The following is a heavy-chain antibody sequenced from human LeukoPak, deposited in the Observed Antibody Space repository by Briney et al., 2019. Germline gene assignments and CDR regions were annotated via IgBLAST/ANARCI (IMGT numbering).Heavy chain of an antibody. D-gene: IGHD3-3*01. V-gene: IGHV4-4*07. CDR3: ARGSGDYDFWSGYHDVLDY. CDR1: GGSISSYY. CDR2: IYTSGST. J-gene: IGHJ4*02. Sequence: SETLSLTCTVSGGSISSYYWSWIRQPAGKGLEWIGRIYTSGSTNYNPSLKSRVTMSVDTSKNRFSLKLSSVTAADTAVYYCARGSGDYDFWSGYHDVLDYWGQGTLVTVSS.